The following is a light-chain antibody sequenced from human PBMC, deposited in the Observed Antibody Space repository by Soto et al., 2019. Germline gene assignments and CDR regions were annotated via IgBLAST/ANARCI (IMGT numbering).Light chain of an antibody. CDR2: DAS. CDR1: QSINNW. Sequence: DVQMTQSPSSLSASVGDRVTITCRASQSINNWLAWYQQKPGKAPTFLIYDASTLETGVPSRFSGSASGTEFTLTISGLQPEDVASYYCQQYDTYPLTFGGETRVELK. V-gene: IGKV1-5*01. CDR3: QQYDTYPLT. J-gene: IGKJ4*01.